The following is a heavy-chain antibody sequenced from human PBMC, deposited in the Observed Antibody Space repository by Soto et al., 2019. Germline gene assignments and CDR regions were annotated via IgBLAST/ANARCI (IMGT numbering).Heavy chain of an antibody. D-gene: IGHD3-10*01. CDR3: GRVPLWFGELSYFDS. CDR2: INAGNGNT. Sequence: ASVTVSCQASGYTFTSYAMHWVRQAPGQGLEWMGWINAGNGNTKYSQKFQDRVTITRDTSASTAYMDLSSLRSEDTAVYYCGRVPLWFGELSYFDSWGQGTLVTV. J-gene: IGHJ4*02. V-gene: IGHV1-3*01. CDR1: GYTFTSYA.